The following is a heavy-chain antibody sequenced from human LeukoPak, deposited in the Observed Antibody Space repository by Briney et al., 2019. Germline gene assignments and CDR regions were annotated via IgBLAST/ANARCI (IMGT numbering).Heavy chain of an antibody. J-gene: IGHJ4*02. CDR2: STGDGGRT. Sequence: GGSLRLSCAASGFTFSTYAMHWVRQAPGKGLEWVSLSTGDGGRTYFADFVKGRFTISRDNSKNSLFLQMNSLRAEDTALYYCAREGPIAVAGYFDYWGQGSLVTVSS. CDR1: GFTFSTYA. D-gene: IGHD6-19*01. CDR3: AREGPIAVAGYFDY. V-gene: IGHV3-43*02.